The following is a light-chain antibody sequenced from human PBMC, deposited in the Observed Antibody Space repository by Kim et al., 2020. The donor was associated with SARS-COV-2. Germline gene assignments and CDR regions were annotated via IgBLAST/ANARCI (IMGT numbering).Light chain of an antibody. J-gene: IGKJ2*01. CDR2: GAS. CDR1: QSVSNN. V-gene: IGKV3-15*01. Sequence: LPVSLGESATLFGRASQSVSNNLAWYQQKPGQAPRLLIYGASTRATDIPARFSGSGSGTEFTLTISSLQSEDFAVYFCQQYNHWYTFGQGTKLE. CDR3: QQYNHWYT.